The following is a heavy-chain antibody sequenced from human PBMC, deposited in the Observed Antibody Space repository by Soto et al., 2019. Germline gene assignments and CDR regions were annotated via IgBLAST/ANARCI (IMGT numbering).Heavy chain of an antibody. J-gene: IGHJ4*02. CDR1: GGSVSIGTYY. V-gene: IGHV4-61*01. CDR2: IHYSGST. CDR3: TRGGDAYKNGH. D-gene: IGHD2-21*01. Sequence: QVQLQESGPGLVKPSETLSLTCTVPGGSVSIGTYYWSWIRQPPGKGLEWIGFIHYSGSTNYNPSLKSRVPMSVDTSKNQFSLKLTSVNAADTAVYYWTRGGDAYKNGHWGQGTLVTVSS.